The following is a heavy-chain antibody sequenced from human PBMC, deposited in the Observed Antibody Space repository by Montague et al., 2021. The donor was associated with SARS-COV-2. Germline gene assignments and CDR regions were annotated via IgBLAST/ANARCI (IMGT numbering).Heavy chain of an antibody. D-gene: IGHD3-9*01. CDR1: VGSISSNNCY. CDR3: ARSRDWYLGN. CDR2: IYYSGST. V-gene: IGHV4-39*07. Sequence: SETLSLTCTVSVGSISSNNCYWGWIRQPPGKALEWIGSIYYSGSTHYNPSLKSRVTISIDSSKNQFSLNVTSVTAADTAVYFCARSRDWYLGNWGQGTLATVSS. J-gene: IGHJ4*02.